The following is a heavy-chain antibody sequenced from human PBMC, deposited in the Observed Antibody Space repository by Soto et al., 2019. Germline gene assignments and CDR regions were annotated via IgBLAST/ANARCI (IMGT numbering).Heavy chain of an antibody. CDR1: GFPFSDHY. D-gene: IGHD2-21*01. Sequence: QVQLVESGGGLVKPGSSLRLSCASSGFPFSDHYMSWIRRSPGKGLEFLSYISPGTTYKNYADSVKGRFTISRDNAKSSLYLQLNGLRAEDTAVYFCSRGGGGGLFDLWGQGTFVTVSS. CDR3: SRGGGGGLFDL. CDR2: ISPGTTYK. V-gene: IGHV3-11*06. J-gene: IGHJ4*02.